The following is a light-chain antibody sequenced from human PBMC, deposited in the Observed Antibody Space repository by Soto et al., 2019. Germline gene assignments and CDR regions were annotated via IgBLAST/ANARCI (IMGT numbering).Light chain of an antibody. J-gene: IGLJ1*01. CDR3: SSHTSVNTRV. CDR2: EVT. Sequence: QSVLPQPASVSGSPGQSIAISCTSTSSDIGTYDYVSWYQQYPDKAPKLIIYEVTQRPSGVSNRFSGSKSGNTASLTISGLQAEDEADYYCSSHTSVNTRVFGTGTKVTVL. CDR1: SSDIGTYDY. V-gene: IGLV2-14*01.